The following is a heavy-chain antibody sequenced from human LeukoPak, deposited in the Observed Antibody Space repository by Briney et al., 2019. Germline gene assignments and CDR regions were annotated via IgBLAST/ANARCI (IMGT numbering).Heavy chain of an antibody. CDR3: AREVATTYFDY. CDR2: IKQGGSEK. CDR1: GFTFSNAW. J-gene: IGHJ4*02. D-gene: IGHD5-24*01. V-gene: IGHV3-7*01. Sequence: GGSLRLSCAASGFTFSNAWMSWVRQAPGKGLEWVANIKQGGSEKFYVDSVKGRFTISRDNAKNSLYLQMSSLRAEDTAVYYCAREVATTYFDYWGQGTLVTVSS.